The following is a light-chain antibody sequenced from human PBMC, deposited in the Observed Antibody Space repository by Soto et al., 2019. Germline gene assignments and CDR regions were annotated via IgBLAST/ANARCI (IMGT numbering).Light chain of an antibody. CDR3: QQYQSDTWT. J-gene: IGKJ1*01. V-gene: IGKV1-5*01. Sequence: DIQMTQSPSTLFASVVDRVTITCRASQSVRNWQAWYQQKPGKAPKLLLYDVSTLERGVPSRFRGSGSATEFTLTISDLKPDDFETYYCQQYQSDTWTFGQGTKVDIK. CDR1: QSVRNW. CDR2: DVS.